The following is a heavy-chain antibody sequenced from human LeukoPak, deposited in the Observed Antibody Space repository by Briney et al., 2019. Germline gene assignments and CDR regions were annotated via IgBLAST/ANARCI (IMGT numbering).Heavy chain of an antibody. CDR2: VNPNSGGT. CDR1: GYTFTAYY. Sequence: ASVQVSCKASGYTFTAYYIHWVRQAPGQGLEWMGWVNPNSGGTNYAQKFQGRVTMTRDTPISTAYMELSSLRSDDTAMYYCTRALGSDSWGQGTLVTVSS. D-gene: IGHD1-26*01. J-gene: IGHJ4*02. CDR3: TRALGSDS. V-gene: IGHV1-2*02.